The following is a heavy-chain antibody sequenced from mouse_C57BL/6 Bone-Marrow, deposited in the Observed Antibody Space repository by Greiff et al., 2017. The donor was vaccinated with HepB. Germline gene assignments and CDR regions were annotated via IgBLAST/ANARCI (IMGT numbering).Heavy chain of an antibody. Sequence: QVQLKESGAELARPGASVKLSCKASGYTFTRYGISWVKQRTGQGLDWMGEMYPRSGNTYYNENFNGKATLTADKSSSTAYMELRSLTSEDAAVYFCARRTTPRRTRAMDYWGHGTSVTVSS. CDR3: ARRTTPRRTRAMDY. CDR1: GYTFTRYG. CDR2: MYPRSGNT. J-gene: IGHJ4*01. V-gene: IGHV1-81*01. D-gene: IGHD1-1*01.